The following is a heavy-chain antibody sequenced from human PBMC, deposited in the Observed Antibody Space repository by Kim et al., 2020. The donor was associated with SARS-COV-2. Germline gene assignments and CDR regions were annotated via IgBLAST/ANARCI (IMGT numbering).Heavy chain of an antibody. Sequence: GGSLRLSCAASGFTFSSYAMHWVRQAPGKGLEWVAVISYDGSNKYYVDSVKGRFTISRDNSKNTLYLQMNSLRAEDTAVYYCARGNRYSSSWYHTYYYYYGMDVWGQGTTVTVSS. CDR1: GFTFSSYA. J-gene: IGHJ6*02. CDR3: ARGNRYSSSWYHTYYYYYGMDV. V-gene: IGHV3-30*04. CDR2: ISYDGSNK. D-gene: IGHD6-13*01.